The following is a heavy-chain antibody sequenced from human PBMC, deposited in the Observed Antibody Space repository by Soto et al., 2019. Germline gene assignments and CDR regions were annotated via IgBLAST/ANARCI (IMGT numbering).Heavy chain of an antibody. CDR2: IIPIFGTA. CDR3: ARGHLSYDSSGYYYVYFDY. D-gene: IGHD3-22*01. Sequence: QVQLVQSGAEVKKPGSSVKVSCKASGGTFSSYAISWVRQAPGQGLEWLGGIIPIFGTANYAQKFQGRVTITADKSTSTAYMELSSLRSEDTAVYYCARGHLSYDSSGYYYVYFDYWGQGTLVTVSS. V-gene: IGHV1-69*06. J-gene: IGHJ4*02. CDR1: GGTFSSYA.